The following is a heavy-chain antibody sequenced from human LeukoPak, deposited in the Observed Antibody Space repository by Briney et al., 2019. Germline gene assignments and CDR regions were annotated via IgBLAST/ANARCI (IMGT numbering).Heavy chain of an antibody. CDR1: GGSISSGGYY. V-gene: IGHV4-31*03. CDR2: IYYSGST. D-gene: IGHD3-22*01. Sequence: SETLSLTCTVSGGSISSGGYYWSWLRQHPGKGLEWIGYIYYSGSTYYNPSLKSRVTISVDTSKNQFSLKLSSVTAADTAVYYCARLYYDSSGTSEDWGQGTLVTVSS. CDR3: ARLYYDSSGTSED. J-gene: IGHJ4*02.